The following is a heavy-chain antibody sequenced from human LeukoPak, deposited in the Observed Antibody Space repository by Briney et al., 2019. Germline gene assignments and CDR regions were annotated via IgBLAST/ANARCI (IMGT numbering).Heavy chain of an antibody. CDR3: ARDFLGFSDS. CDR1: GFTFSMYF. Sequence: GGSLRLSCAASGFTFSMYFMRWVRQAPGKGVEWVASINEDGSQTYYVDSVKGRFTISRDNAKNSLYLQMNSLRAEDTAVYYCARDFLGFSDSWGQGTLVTVSS. V-gene: IGHV3-7*04. D-gene: IGHD1-26*01. J-gene: IGHJ4*02. CDR2: INEDGSQT.